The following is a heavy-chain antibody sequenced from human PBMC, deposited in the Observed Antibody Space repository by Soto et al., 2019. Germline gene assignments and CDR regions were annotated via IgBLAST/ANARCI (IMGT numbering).Heavy chain of an antibody. V-gene: IGHV4-61*01. J-gene: IGHJ6*02. CDR2: IYYSGST. D-gene: IGHD5-12*01. CDR1: GGSVSSGSYY. Sequence: SETLSLTCTVSGGSVSSGSYYCSWIRQPPGKGLEWIGYIYYSGSTNYNPSLKSRVTISVDTSKNQFSLKLSSVTAADTAVYYCARDSRVATIEPYYYGMDVWGQGTTVTVSS. CDR3: ARDSRVATIEPYYYGMDV.